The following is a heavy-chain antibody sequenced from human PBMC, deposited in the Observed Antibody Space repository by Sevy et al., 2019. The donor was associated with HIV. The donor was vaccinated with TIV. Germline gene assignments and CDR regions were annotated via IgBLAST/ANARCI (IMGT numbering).Heavy chain of an antibody. D-gene: IGHD3-10*01. Sequence: GGSLRLSCEASGFTFSSYWMNWVRQAPGMGLEWVASIKQDGSEKYYVDSVKGRFTISRDNAKNSLYLQMNSLRAEDTAVYYCARDRGLMVHYFYGMDVWGQGTTVTVS. CDR2: IKQDGSEK. CDR3: ARDRGLMVHYFYGMDV. CDR1: GFTFSSYW. V-gene: IGHV3-7*01. J-gene: IGHJ6*02.